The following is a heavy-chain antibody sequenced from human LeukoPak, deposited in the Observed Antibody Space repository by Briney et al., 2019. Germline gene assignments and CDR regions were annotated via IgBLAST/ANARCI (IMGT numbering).Heavy chain of an antibody. Sequence: SDTLSLTCSVSGASISLYYWSWVRQPAGKQPEWIGRVHATGTTNYNPSFRGRVSLSVDTFKKQFSLKLKSVTAADTAVYFCARVLGSSGYAGDWRFDLWGRGTLVTVAS. CDR3: ARVLGSSGYAGDWRFDL. D-gene: IGHD3-22*01. CDR2: VHATGTT. J-gene: IGHJ2*01. CDR1: GASISLYY. V-gene: IGHV4-4*07.